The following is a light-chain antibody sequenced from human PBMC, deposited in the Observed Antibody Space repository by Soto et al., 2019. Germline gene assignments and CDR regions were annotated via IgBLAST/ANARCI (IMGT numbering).Light chain of an antibody. CDR3: CSSTGSSSYV. J-gene: IGLJ1*01. Sequence: QSALTQPASVSGSPGQSITISCTGTSSDVGGYNYVSWYQQHPGKAPKLMIYDVSNRPSGVSNRFSGSKSGNTASLTISGLQAEDEADYYCCSSTGSSSYVFGTGTKLTVL. CDR2: DVS. V-gene: IGLV2-14*01. CDR1: SSDVGGYNY.